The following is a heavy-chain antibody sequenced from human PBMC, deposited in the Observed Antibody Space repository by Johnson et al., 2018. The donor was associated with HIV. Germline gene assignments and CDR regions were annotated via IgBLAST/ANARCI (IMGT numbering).Heavy chain of an antibody. CDR3: AKDQWYNWNYVSPDAFDI. D-gene: IGHD1-7*01. J-gene: IGHJ3*02. CDR1: GFSFSDYY. V-gene: IGHV3-11*04. CDR2: ITNSAETM. Sequence: HVQLVESGGGWVKPGGSLRLSCAASGFSFSDYYMSWIRQAPGKGLEWVSFITNSAETMYYADSVNGRFTISRDNSKNTLYLQMNSLRAEDTAVYYCAKDQWYNWNYVSPDAFDIWGQGTMVNVSS.